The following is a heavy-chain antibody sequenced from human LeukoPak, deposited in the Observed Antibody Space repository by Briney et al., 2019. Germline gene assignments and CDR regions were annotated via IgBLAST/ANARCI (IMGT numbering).Heavy chain of an antibody. D-gene: IGHD6-13*01. CDR1: GGSLSSSSYY. V-gene: IGHV4-39*01. Sequence: SETLSLTCTVPGGSLSSSSYYRGWIRQPPGKGLEWIGSIYYSGSTYYNPSLKSRVTISADTSKNQFSLKLSSVTAADRAMYYCARLGVSSSRDNYWGQGILVTVSS. CDR2: IYYSGST. J-gene: IGHJ4*02. CDR3: ARLGVSSSRDNY.